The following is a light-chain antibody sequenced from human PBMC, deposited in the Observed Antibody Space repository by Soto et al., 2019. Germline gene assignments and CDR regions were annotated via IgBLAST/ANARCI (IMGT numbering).Light chain of an antibody. V-gene: IGKV1-5*03. CDR3: QQYNDSFRYT. CDR2: EAS. J-gene: IGKJ2*01. CDR1: QSIRSW. Sequence: DIQMTQSPSTLSASVGDRVTITCRASQSIRSWLAWYQQKPGTPPKLLIYEASTLVTGVPSSFSSSRSGTVFTLAVSSLQADDFASYYCQQYNDSFRYTFGQGTKLEI.